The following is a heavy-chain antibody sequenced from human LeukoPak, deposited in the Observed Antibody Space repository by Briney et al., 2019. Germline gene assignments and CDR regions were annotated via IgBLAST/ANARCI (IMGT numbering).Heavy chain of an antibody. J-gene: IGHJ4*02. CDR3: ARGSGYDCDY. D-gene: IGHD5-12*01. Sequence: SETLSLTCTVSGGSISSSSYYWGWIRQPPGKGLEWIGSIYHSGSTYYNPSLKSRVTISVDKSKNQFSLKLSSVTAADTAVYYCARGSGYDCDYWGQGTLVTVSS. CDR1: GGSISSSSYY. CDR2: IYHSGST. V-gene: IGHV4-39*07.